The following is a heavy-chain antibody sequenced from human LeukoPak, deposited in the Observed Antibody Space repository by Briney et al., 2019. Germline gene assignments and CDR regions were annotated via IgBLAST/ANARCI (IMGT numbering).Heavy chain of an antibody. Sequence: SETLSLTCTVSGGSISSYYWSWIRQPPGKGLEWIGYIYYSGSTNYNPSLKSRVTISVDTSKNQFSLKLSSVTAADTAVYYCARGVSGWFDPWGQGTLVTVSS. D-gene: IGHD3-10*01. CDR3: ARGVSGWFDP. V-gene: IGHV4-59*01. J-gene: IGHJ5*02. CDR1: GGSISSYY. CDR2: IYYSGST.